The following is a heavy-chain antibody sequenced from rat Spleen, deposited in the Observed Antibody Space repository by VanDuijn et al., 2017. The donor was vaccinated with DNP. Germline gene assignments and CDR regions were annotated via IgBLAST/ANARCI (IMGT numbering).Heavy chain of an antibody. CDR2: MRYDGDNN. CDR1: GFTFSDYY. D-gene: IGHD1-11*01. CDR3: VRGDYGNY. J-gene: IGHJ2*01. Sequence: EVQLVESGGGLVQPGRSLKLSCAASGFTFSDYYMAWVRQVPTKGLDWVAYMRYDGDNNYHGDSVKGRFAISRDHAKNTLYLQMNTLRSEDTATYYCVRGDYGNYWGHGVVVTVSS. V-gene: IGHV5-22*01.